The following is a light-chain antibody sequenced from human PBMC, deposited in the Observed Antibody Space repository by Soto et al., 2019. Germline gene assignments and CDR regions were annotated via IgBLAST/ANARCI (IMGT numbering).Light chain of an antibody. CDR2: LEGSGSY. J-gene: IGLJ3*02. Sequence: QLVLTQSSSASASLGSSVKLTCTLSSGHSSYIIAWHQQQPGKAPRYLMKLEGSGSYNKGSGVPDRFSGSSSGADRYLTISTLRFGEEANYYCETGNRNPRVFGGGPQLPVL. V-gene: IGLV4-60*02. CDR3: ETGNRNPRV. CDR1: SGHSSYI.